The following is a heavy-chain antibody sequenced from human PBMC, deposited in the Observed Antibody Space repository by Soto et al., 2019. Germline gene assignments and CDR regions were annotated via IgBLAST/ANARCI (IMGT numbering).Heavy chain of an antibody. CDR1: GFTFSSYS. CDR2: ISSSSSYI. CDR3: ARIRLGYDAFDI. Sequence: EVQLVESGGGLVKPGGSLRLSCAASGFTFSSYSMNWVRQAPGKGLEWVSSISSSSSYIYYADSVKGRFTISRDNAKNALYLQMNSLRADDTAVYYSARIRLGYDAFDIWGQETIVTVSS. J-gene: IGHJ3*02. D-gene: IGHD2-15*01. V-gene: IGHV3-21*01.